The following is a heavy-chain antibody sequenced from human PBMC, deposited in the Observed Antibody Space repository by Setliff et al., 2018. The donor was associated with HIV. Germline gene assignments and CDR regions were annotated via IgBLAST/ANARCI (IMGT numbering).Heavy chain of an antibody. J-gene: IGHJ5*02. Sequence: GESLKISCKGSGYGFTGYWIGWVRQMPGKGLEWMGIINPGNSDSKYSPSFQGQVTISADKSISTAYLQWSSLKASDTAMYYCARPLGRSSSQGWFDPWGQGTLVTVSS. CDR1: GYGFTGYW. D-gene: IGHD6-6*01. V-gene: IGHV5-51*01. CDR2: INPGNSDS. CDR3: ARPLGRSSSQGWFDP.